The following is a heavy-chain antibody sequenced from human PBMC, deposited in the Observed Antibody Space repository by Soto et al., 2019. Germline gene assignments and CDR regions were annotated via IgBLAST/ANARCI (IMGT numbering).Heavy chain of an antibody. V-gene: IGHV1-46*01. Sequence: ASVKVSCKASGYTFTSYYMHWVRQAPGQGLEWMGIINPSGGSTSYAQKFQGRVTMTRDTSTSTVYMELSGLRSEDTAVYYCARGLYSGYDPSVAGQDYWGQGTLVTVSS. CDR2: INPSGGST. D-gene: IGHD5-12*01. J-gene: IGHJ4*02. CDR3: ARGLYSGYDPSVAGQDY. CDR1: GYTFTSYY.